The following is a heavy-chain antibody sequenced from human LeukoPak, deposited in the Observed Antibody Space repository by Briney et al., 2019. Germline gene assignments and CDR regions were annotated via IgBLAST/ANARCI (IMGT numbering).Heavy chain of an antibody. CDR3: ARAQTIFGVVAASYYYMDV. Sequence: AGGSLRLSCAASGFTFSSYEMNWVRQAPGKGLEWVSYISSSGSTIYYADSVKGRLTISRDNAKNSLYLQMNSLRAEDTAVYYCARAQTIFGVVAASYYYMDVWGKGTTVTVSS. V-gene: IGHV3-48*03. CDR1: GFTFSSYE. J-gene: IGHJ6*03. D-gene: IGHD3-3*01. CDR2: ISSSGSTI.